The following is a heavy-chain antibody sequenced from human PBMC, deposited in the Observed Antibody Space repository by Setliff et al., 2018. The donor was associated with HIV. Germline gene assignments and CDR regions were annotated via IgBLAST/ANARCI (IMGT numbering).Heavy chain of an antibody. CDR2: ISAYNDNT. CDR1: GYTFTSYG. D-gene: IGHD2-21*02. V-gene: IGHV1-18*01. CDR3: ATDPDGGNSDG. Sequence: ASVKVSCKASGYTFTSYGISWVRQAPGQGLEWMGWISAYNDNTKDAQKFQGRVTMTTDTSTSTAYMELRSLRSEDTAVYHCATDPDGGNSDGWGQGTLVTAPQ. J-gene: IGHJ4*02.